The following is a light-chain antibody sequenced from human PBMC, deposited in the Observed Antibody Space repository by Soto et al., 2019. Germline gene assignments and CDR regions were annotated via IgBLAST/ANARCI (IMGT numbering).Light chain of an antibody. CDR3: SSYTSSSTPGV. Sequence: QSVLTQPASVSGSPGQSITISCTGTSSDVGGYNYVSWYQQHPGKAPKLMIYDVSNRPSGVSNRFSGSKSGNTASLTISGLQAEDEVDYYCSSYTSSSTPGVFGTGTKLTVL. CDR1: SSDVGGYNY. CDR2: DVS. V-gene: IGLV2-14*01. J-gene: IGLJ1*01.